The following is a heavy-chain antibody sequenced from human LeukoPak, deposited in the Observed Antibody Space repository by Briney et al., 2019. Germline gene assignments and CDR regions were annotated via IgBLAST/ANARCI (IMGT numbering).Heavy chain of an antibody. V-gene: IGHV4-59*01. D-gene: IGHD6-19*01. CDR3: ARVLARGMAVAGDAFDI. CDR2: IYYSGST. J-gene: IGHJ3*02. Sequence: PSETLSLTCTVSGDSISDYYWSWIRQPPGKGLEWIGYIYYSGSTNYIPSLKSRVTISVDTSKNQFSLKLSSVTAADTAVYYCARVLARGMAVAGDAFDIWGQGTMVTVPS. CDR1: GDSISDYY.